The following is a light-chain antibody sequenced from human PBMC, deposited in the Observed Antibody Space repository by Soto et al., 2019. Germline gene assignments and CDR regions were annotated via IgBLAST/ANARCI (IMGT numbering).Light chain of an antibody. J-gene: IGKJ4*01. CDR2: DAS. Sequence: VLTQSPARLSLSPGERATLSCRAGQSVSDYLAWYQQKPGQPPRLLFFDASNRATGVPDRFSAGGSGTDFTLSISSLEPEDCAVYYCQQRVNWPPTFGGGTKVEI. V-gene: IGKV3-11*01. CDR3: QQRVNWPPT. CDR1: QSVSDY.